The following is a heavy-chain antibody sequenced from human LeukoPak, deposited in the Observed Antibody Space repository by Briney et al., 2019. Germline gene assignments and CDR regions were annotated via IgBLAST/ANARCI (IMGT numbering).Heavy chain of an antibody. V-gene: IGHV3-7*03. J-gene: IGHJ4*02. CDR2: IKQDGSEK. CDR1: GLTFSSYW. D-gene: IGHD6-13*01. Sequence: PGGSLRLSCAASGLTFSSYWMRWVRQAQGKGLEWVANIKQDGSEKYYVDSVKGRFTISRDNAKNSLYLQMNSLRAEDTAVYYCARYSSSWYYFDYWGQGTLVTVSS. CDR3: ARYSSSWYYFDY.